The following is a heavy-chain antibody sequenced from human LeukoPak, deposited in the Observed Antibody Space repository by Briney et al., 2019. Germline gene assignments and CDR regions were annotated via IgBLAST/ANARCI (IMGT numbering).Heavy chain of an antibody. J-gene: IGHJ6*03. CDR1: GFTFSSYG. D-gene: IGHD3-16*01. CDR3: AKDWARERNYYYYMDV. CDR2: IRSDGSKK. V-gene: IGHV3-30*02. Sequence: GGSLRLSCAASGFTFSSYGMHWVRQGSGKGLEWVAFIRSDGSKKYYADSVKGRFTISRDNPKNTLYLQMNSLRTEDTAVYYCAKDWARERNYYYYMDVWGKGTTVTISS.